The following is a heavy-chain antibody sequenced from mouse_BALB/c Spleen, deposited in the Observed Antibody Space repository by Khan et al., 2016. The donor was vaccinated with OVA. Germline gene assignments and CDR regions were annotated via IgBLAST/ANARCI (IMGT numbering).Heavy chain of an antibody. CDR1: GFTFNTFA. V-gene: IGHV10-1*02. J-gene: IGHJ3*01. CDR3: VRPSYDGYYEWFAY. Sequence: EVQLQESGGGLMQPKGSLKLSCAASGFTFNTFAMNWVRQAPGKGLEWVARIRSKSNNYATYYADSVKDRLTISRDDSQSMLYLQMNNLKTEDTAMYYCVRPSYDGYYEWFAYWGQGTLVTVSA. CDR2: IRSKSNNYAT. D-gene: IGHD2-3*01.